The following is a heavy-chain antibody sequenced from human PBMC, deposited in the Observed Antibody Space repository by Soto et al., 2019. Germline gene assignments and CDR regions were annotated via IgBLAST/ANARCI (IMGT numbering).Heavy chain of an antibody. V-gene: IGHV4-59*01. J-gene: IGHJ4*02. CDR1: DDSISIYY. CDR3: ARVQLVDKVIDY. CDR2: VFYGGGT. Sequence: SETLSLTCSVSDDSISIYYWSWIRHPPGKGLQWIGYVFYGGGTSYNPALKSRVTLSLDMSKKQFSLNLNSVTAEDTAAYFCARVQLVDKVIDYWGQGTLVTVSS. D-gene: IGHD1-1*01.